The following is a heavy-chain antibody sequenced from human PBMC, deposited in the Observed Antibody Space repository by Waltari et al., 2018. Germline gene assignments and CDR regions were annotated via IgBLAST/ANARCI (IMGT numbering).Heavy chain of an antibody. V-gene: IGHV4-59*01. Sequence: QVQLQESGPGLGKPSETLSLTCTVSGGSISSYYWIWIQPPPGKGLEWIGYIYYSGNTNYNPSLKSRVTISVDTSKNQFSLKLSSVTAADTAVYYCARAIYYYYYYMDVWGKGTTVTVSS. CDR1: GGSISSYY. CDR2: IYYSGNT. J-gene: IGHJ6*03. CDR3: ARAIYYYYYYMDV.